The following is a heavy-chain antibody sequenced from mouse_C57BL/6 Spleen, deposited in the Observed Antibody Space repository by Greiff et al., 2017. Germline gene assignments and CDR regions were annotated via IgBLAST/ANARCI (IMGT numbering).Heavy chain of an antibody. CDR1: GYTFTDHT. CDR2: IYPRDGST. D-gene: IGHD1-1*01. CDR3: ARRGYGSSYGWYFAV. Sequence: VQLQESDAELVKPGASVKISCKVSGYTFTDHTIHWMKQRPEQGLEWIGYIYPRDGSTKYNEKFKGKATLTADKSSSTAYMQLNSLTSEDSAVYFCARRGYGSSYGWYFAVWGTGTTVTVSS. V-gene: IGHV1-78*01. J-gene: IGHJ1*03.